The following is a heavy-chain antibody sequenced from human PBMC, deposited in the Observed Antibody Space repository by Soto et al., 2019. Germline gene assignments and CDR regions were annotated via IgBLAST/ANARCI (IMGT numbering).Heavy chain of an antibody. J-gene: IGHJ6*02. V-gene: IGHV4-30-2*01. Sequence: QLQLQESGSGLVKPSQTLSLTCAVSGGSISSGGYSWSWIRQPPGKGLEWIGYIYHSGSTYYNPSLKSRVTISVDRSKNQFSRKLSSVTAADTAVYYWARALQPTSYYYYGMDFWGQGTTFTVSS. CDR3: ARALQPTSYYYYGMDF. CDR2: IYHSGST. CDR1: GGSISSGGYS.